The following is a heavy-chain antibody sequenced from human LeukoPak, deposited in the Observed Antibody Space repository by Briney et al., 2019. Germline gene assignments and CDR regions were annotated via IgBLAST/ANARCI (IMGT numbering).Heavy chain of an antibody. CDR3: ARGARITIFGVGVPPDAFDI. CDR1: GGSISSYY. CDR2: IYYSGST. D-gene: IGHD3-3*01. J-gene: IGHJ3*02. V-gene: IGHV4-59*01. Sequence: PSETLSLTCTVSGGSISSYYWSWIRQPPGKGLEWIGYIYYSGSTNYNPSLKSRVTISVDTSKNQFSLKLSSVTAADTAVYYCARGARITIFGVGVPPDAFDIWGQGTMVTVSS.